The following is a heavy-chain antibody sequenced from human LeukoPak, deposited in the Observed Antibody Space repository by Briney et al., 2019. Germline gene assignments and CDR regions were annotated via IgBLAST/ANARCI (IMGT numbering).Heavy chain of an antibody. Sequence: ASVKVSCKASGYTFTSYGISWVRQARGQGLEWMGWIRAYNGDTNYAQKLQGRVTMTTDTSTSTAYMELRSLGSDVTAVYYCARALQGSPVHAAVTYWGQGTLVTVSS. CDR2: IRAYNGDT. D-gene: IGHD4-17*01. CDR3: ARALQGSPVHAAVTY. V-gene: IGHV1-18*01. CDR1: GYTFTSYG. J-gene: IGHJ4*02.